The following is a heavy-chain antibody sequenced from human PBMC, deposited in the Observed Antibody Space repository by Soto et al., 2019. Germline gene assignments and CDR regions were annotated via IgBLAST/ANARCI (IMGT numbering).Heavy chain of an antibody. CDR2: IYPGDSDT. D-gene: IGHD5-12*01. V-gene: IGHV5-51*01. CDR3: ARTARGGWIDYYYYYYGMDV. CDR1: GYSFTSYW. J-gene: IGHJ6*02. Sequence: GESLKISCKGSGYSFTSYWIGWVRQMPGKGLEWMGIIYPGDSDTRYSPSFQGQVTISADKSISTAYLQWSSLKASDTGMYYCARTARGGWIDYYYYYYGMDVWGQGTTVTVSS.